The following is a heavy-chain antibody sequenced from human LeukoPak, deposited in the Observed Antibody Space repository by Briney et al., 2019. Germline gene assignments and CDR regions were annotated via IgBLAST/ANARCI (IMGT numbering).Heavy chain of an antibody. J-gene: IGHJ4*02. V-gene: IGHV4-39*07. Sequence: SETLSLTCTVSGGSISSSPYYWGWIRQPPGKGLEWIGEINHSGSTNYNPSLKSRVTISVDTSKNQFSLKLSSVTAADAAVYYCARGDPSVYYDFWSGYYFDYWGQGTLVTVSS. CDR1: GGSISSSPYY. CDR2: INHSGST. CDR3: ARGDPSVYYDFWSGYYFDY. D-gene: IGHD3-3*01.